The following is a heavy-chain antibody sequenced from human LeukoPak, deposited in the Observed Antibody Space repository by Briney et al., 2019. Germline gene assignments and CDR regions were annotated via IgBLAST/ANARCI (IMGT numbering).Heavy chain of an antibody. CDR2: INHSGST. CDR1: GGSFSGYY. D-gene: IGHD2-21*02. CDR3: ARAYCGGDCSTIHNWFDP. V-gene: IGHV4-34*01. J-gene: IGHJ5*02. Sequence: PSETLSLTCAVYGGSFSGYYWSWIRQPPGKGLEWIGEINHSGSTNYNPSLKSRVTISVDTSKNQFSLKLSSVTAADTAVYYCARAYCGGDCSTIHNWFDPWGQGTLVTASS.